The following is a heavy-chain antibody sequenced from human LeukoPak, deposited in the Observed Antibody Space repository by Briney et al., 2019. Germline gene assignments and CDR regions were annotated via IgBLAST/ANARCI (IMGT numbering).Heavy chain of an antibody. CDR2: IDGSSSHI. CDR1: GFTFSSQA. Sequence: GGSLGLSCAASGFTFSSQAMSWVRQTPGKGLEWVSSIDGSSSHIYYADSVKGRFTISRDNSKNTMYLQVNSLRAEDTAVYYCARGYTYFVSWGQGTLVTVSS. D-gene: IGHD5-18*01. J-gene: IGHJ4*02. CDR3: ARGYTYFVS. V-gene: IGHV3-23*01.